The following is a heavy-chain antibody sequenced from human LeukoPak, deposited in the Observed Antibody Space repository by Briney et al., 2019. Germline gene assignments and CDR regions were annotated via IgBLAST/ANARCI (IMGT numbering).Heavy chain of an antibody. D-gene: IGHD2-2*01. J-gene: IGHJ5*02. CDR1: GGSISSSSYY. Sequence: SSETLSLTCTVSGGSISSSSYYWGWIRQPPGKGLEWIGSIYYSGSTYYNPSLKSRVTISVDTSKNQFSLKLSSVTAADTAVYYCARQLGYCSSTSCYPDWFDPWGQGTLVTVSS. V-gene: IGHV4-39*01. CDR3: ARQLGYCSSTSCYPDWFDP. CDR2: IYYSGST.